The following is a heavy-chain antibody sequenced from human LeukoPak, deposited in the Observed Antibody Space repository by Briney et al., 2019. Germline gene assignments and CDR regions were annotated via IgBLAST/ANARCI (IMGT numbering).Heavy chain of an antibody. CDR1: GFTFDDYG. Sequence: GGSLRLSCAASGFTFDDYGMSWVRQAPGKGLEWAANIKQDGSEKYYVDSVKGRFTISRDNAKNSLYLQMNSLRAEDTAVYYCARVRLGYCSGGSCYGFDYWGQGTLVTVSS. J-gene: IGHJ4*02. V-gene: IGHV3-7*01. CDR2: IKQDGSEK. CDR3: ARVRLGYCSGGSCYGFDY. D-gene: IGHD2-15*01.